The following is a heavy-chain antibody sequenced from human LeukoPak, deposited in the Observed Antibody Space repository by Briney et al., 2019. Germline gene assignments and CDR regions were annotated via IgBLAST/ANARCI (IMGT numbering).Heavy chain of an antibody. Sequence: PRRSLRLSCAASGFTFSSYGMHWVSQVPGKGLEWVAFIRYDGSNKYYADSVKGRFTISRDNSKNTLYLQMSSLRAEDTAVYYCAKEAVGGFDYWGQGTLVTVSS. D-gene: IGHD1-26*01. J-gene: IGHJ4*02. CDR1: GFTFSSYG. CDR3: AKEAVGGFDY. V-gene: IGHV3-30*02. CDR2: IRYDGSNK.